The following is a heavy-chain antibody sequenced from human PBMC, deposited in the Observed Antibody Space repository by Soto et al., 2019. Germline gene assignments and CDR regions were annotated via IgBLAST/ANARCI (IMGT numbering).Heavy chain of an antibody. CDR1: GFTFDDYA. CDR3: AKDADY. V-gene: IGHV3-9*01. CDR2: ISWNSGSI. Sequence: EVQLVESGGGLVQPGGSLRLSCAASGFTFDDYAMHWVRQAPGKGLEWVSGISWNSGSIGYADSVKGRFTISRDNAKNSLYLQMNSLRAEDTALYYCAKDADYWGQGTLVTVSS. J-gene: IGHJ4*02.